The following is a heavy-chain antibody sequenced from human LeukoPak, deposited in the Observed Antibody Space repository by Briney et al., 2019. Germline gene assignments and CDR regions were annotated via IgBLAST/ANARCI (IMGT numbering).Heavy chain of an antibody. D-gene: IGHD2-2*01. Sequence: GGSLRLSCAASGFTFSDYYMSWIRQAPGKGLGWVSYISSSGSTIYYADSVKGRFTISRDYAKNSLYLKMNRLRAEDTAVYYCARVQEPAAIPPIYYYYYMDVWGKGTTVTVSS. CDR2: ISSSGSTI. J-gene: IGHJ6*03. CDR3: ARVQEPAAIPPIYYYYYMDV. V-gene: IGHV3-11*04. CDR1: GFTFSDYY.